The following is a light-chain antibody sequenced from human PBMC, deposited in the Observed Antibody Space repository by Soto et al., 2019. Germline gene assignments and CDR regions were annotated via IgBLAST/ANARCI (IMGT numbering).Light chain of an antibody. J-gene: IGKJ1*01. CDR2: GAS. V-gene: IGKV3D-15*01. Sequence: LSGLPGERSPLSVRASQSVSSSYLAWYQQKPGQAPRLLIYGASTRATGTPARFSGSGSGTEFTLTISSLQSEDFAVYYCQQYSIWRTFGQGTKVDI. CDR3: QQYSIWRT. CDR1: QSVSSSY.